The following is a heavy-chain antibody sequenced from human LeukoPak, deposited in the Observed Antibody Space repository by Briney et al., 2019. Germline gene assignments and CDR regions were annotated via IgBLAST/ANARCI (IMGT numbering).Heavy chain of an antibody. D-gene: IGHD1-26*01. V-gene: IGHV4-4*07. CDR1: GGSISSYK. CDR3: ARGIVGATAPDY. CDR2: IYSSGST. Sequence: KTSETLSLTCTVSGGSISSYKWSWIRQPAGKGLEWIGRIYSSGSTNYTPSLKGRVTMSVDTSKNQFSLKLSSVTAADTAVYYCARGIVGATAPDYWGQGALVIVSS. J-gene: IGHJ4*02.